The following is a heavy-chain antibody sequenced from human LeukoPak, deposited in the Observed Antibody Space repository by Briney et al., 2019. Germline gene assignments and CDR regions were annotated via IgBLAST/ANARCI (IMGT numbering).Heavy chain of an antibody. Sequence: GGSLRLSCAASGFTFSSYGMSWVRQAPGKGLEWVSAISGSGGSTYYADSVKGRSTISRDNSKNTLYLQMNSLRAEDTAVYYCAKDLVAGTVVPDYWGQGTLVTVSS. CDR3: AKDLVAGTVVPDY. CDR1: GFTFSSYG. V-gene: IGHV3-23*01. J-gene: IGHJ4*02. D-gene: IGHD6-19*01. CDR2: ISGSGGST.